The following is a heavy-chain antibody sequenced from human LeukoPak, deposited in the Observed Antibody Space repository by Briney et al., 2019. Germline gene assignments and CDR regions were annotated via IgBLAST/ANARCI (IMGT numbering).Heavy chain of an antibody. CDR1: GGTFSSYA. J-gene: IGHJ4*02. CDR3: ARDLSIADIDY. D-gene: IGHD6-6*01. CDR2: IIPIFGTA. V-gene: IGHV1-69*13. Sequence: ASVKVSCKASGGTFSSYAISWVRQAPGQGLEWMGGIIPIFGTANYAQKFQGRVTITADESTSTAYMELRSLRSDDTAIYYCARDLSIADIDYWGQGTLVTVSS.